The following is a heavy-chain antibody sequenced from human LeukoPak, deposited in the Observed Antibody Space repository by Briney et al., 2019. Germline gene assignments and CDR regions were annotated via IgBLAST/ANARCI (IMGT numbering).Heavy chain of an antibody. D-gene: IGHD4-11*01. V-gene: IGHV3-23*01. Sequence: QPGGSLRLSCAASGFTFSSYVMSWVRQAPGKGLEWVSGISGSGGTTYYADSVKGRFTISRDNSKNTLYLEMDSLRAEDTAVYYCAREDYSKGGDYFDYWGQGTLVTVSS. CDR3: AREDYSKGGDYFDY. CDR2: ISGSGGTT. J-gene: IGHJ4*02. CDR1: GFTFSSYV.